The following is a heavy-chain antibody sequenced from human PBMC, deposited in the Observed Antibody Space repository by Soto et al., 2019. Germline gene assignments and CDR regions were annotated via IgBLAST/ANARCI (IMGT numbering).Heavy chain of an antibody. CDR2: VRGRGGST. J-gene: IGHJ5*01. Sequence: QLLESGGGFMQPGESLRLSCLGSGFNVNNHDLSWVRQAPGKGLEWVSSVRGRGGSTFYADSVKGRSTISRDHSENKVYLELYNATADDTAVYYCTNGSWFAPWGPGTHVTVSS. CDR3: TNGSWFAP. CDR1: GFNVNNHD. D-gene: IGHD3-10*01. V-gene: IGHV3-23*01.